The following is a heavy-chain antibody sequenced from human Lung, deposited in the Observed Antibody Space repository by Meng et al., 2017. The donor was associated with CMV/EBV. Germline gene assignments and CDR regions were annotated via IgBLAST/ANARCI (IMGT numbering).Heavy chain of an antibody. J-gene: IGHJ4*02. CDR2: INPSDNTT. CDR1: GYTLTNYY. Sequence: ASVKVSXKASGYTLTNYYIHWVRQAPGQGLEWMGIINPSDNTTIYAQKFQGRVTMTRDTSTSTVYMELSSLRSDDTAPYYCARDLGYSSSWYFQYYFDCWGQGXLVTVSS. V-gene: IGHV1-46*01. D-gene: IGHD6-13*01. CDR3: ARDLGYSSSWYFQYYFDC.